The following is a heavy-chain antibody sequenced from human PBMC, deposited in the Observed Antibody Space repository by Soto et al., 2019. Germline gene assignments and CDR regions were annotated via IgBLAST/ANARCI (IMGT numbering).Heavy chain of an antibody. CDR1: GCTCSSYA. J-gene: IGHJ5*02. CDR3: AVDLNCFAR. Sequence: QVQLVQSGAEVKKPGSSVKVSCKASGCTCSSYAISWVRQAPGQGLEWMGGIIPIFGTANYAQKFQGRVTITADESTSTSYMELSSLRAEGTAVYYCAVDLNCFARWGQVTLVTVSS. CDR2: IIPIFGTA. V-gene: IGHV1-69*12. D-gene: IGHD3-9*01.